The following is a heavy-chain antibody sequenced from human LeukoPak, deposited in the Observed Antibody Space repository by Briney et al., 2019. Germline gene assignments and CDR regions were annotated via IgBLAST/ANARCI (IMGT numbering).Heavy chain of an antibody. CDR1: GGSISSSNW. J-gene: IGHJ4*02. V-gene: IGHV4-4*02. CDR2: IYHSGST. D-gene: IGHD2-15*01. CDR3: ARDEGYCSGGSCYSSLPDY. Sequence: SETLSLTCAVSGGSISSSNWWSWVRQPPGKGLEWIGEIYHSGSTNYNPSLKSRVTISVDKSKNQFSLKLSSVTAADTAVYYCARDEGYCSGGSCYSSLPDYWRQGTLVSVSS.